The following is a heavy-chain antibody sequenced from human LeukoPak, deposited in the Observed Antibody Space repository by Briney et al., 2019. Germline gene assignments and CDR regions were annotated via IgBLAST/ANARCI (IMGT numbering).Heavy chain of an antibody. J-gene: IGHJ4*02. CDR1: GGTFSSYA. Sequence: SVKVSSKASGGTFSSYAISWVRQAPGQGLEWMGRIIPMLGIPNYGQKFQGRVTITADKSTRNAYMELSSLRSEDTAVYYSARASTAVTPDTGSFDYWGQGTLVTVSS. CDR2: IIPMLGIP. CDR3: ARASTAVTPDTGSFDY. D-gene: IGHD4-23*01. V-gene: IGHV1-69*04.